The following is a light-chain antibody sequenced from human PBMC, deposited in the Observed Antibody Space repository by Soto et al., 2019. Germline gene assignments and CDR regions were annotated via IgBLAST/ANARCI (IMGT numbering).Light chain of an antibody. CDR3: QTWSTDIRV. J-gene: IGLJ3*02. V-gene: IGLV4-69*01. CDR2: LNSDGSH. CDR1: SGHNSYA. Sequence: QPVLTQPPSASASLGASVNLTCTLSSGHNSYAIAWHQQHPEKGPRYLMKLNSDGSHSNGDGIPDRFSGSSSGAERYLTISILQSEDEAAYYCQTWSTDIRVFGGGTKLTVL.